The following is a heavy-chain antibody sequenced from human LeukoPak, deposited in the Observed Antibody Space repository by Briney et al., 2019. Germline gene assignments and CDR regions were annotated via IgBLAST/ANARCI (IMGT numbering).Heavy chain of an antibody. Sequence: GGSLRLSCAASGFTFSNYWMHWVRQAPGKGLVWVSRISTDGSSTTYADSVKGRLTISRDNSKNTLYLQMNSLRAEDTAVYYCARSRSSSTRQDYFDYWGQGTLVTVSS. CDR2: ISTDGSST. V-gene: IGHV3-74*03. CDR1: GFTFSNYW. D-gene: IGHD2-2*01. J-gene: IGHJ4*02. CDR3: ARSRSSSTRQDYFDY.